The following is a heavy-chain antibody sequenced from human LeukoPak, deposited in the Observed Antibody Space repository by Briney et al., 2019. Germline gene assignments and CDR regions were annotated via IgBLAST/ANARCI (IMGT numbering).Heavy chain of an antibody. Sequence: PGGSLRLSCAASGFTFDDYAMHWVRQAPGKGLEWVSGISWNSGSIGYADSVKGRFTISRDNAKNSLYLQMDSLRAEDTALYYCEKGAVFRFLECLPDAFDIWGQGTMVTVSS. J-gene: IGHJ3*02. V-gene: IGHV3-9*01. D-gene: IGHD3-3*01. CDR1: GFTFDDYA. CDR3: EKGAVFRFLECLPDAFDI. CDR2: ISWNSGSI.